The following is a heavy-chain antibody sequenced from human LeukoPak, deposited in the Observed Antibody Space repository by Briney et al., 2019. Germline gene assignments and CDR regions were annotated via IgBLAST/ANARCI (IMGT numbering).Heavy chain of an antibody. CDR1: GYSFTSHY. Sequence: ASVKVSCKASGYSFTSHYMHWVRQAPGQGLEWMGLINPRGTATRYAESFQGRLTLTRDLSTSTDYMELSSLRSEDTAVYYCAGPRYCSSTSCYRGDYYYMDVWGKGITVTVSS. CDR2: INPRGTAT. J-gene: IGHJ6*03. V-gene: IGHV1-46*01. CDR3: AGPRYCSSTSCYRGDYYYMDV. D-gene: IGHD2-2*01.